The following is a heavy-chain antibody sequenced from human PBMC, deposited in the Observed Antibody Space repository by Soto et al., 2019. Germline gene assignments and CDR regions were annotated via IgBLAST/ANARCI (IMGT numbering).Heavy chain of an antibody. CDR2: INAGNGNT. CDR3: ARVWVRSSGYYYSTFDY. Sequence: ASVKVSCKASGYTFTSYAMHWVRQAPGQRLEWMGWINAGNGNTKYSQKFQGRVTITRDTSASTAYMELSSLRSEDTAVYYCARVWVRSSGYYYSTFDYWGQGTLVTVSS. D-gene: IGHD3-22*01. V-gene: IGHV1-3*01. J-gene: IGHJ4*02. CDR1: GYTFTSYA.